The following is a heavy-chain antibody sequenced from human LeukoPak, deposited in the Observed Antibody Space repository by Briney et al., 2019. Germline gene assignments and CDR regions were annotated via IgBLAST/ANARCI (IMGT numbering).Heavy chain of an antibody. V-gene: IGHV4-61*01. CDR3: ARADIVVVPAAIWDAFDI. D-gene: IGHD2-2*02. CDR1: GGSVSCGSYY. Sequence: PSETLSLTCTVSGGSVSCGSYYWSWIRQPPGKGLEWIGYIYYSGSTNYNPSLKSRVTISVDTSKNQFSLKLSSVTAADTAVYYCARADIVVVPAAIWDAFDIWGQGTMVTVSS. CDR2: IYYSGST. J-gene: IGHJ3*02.